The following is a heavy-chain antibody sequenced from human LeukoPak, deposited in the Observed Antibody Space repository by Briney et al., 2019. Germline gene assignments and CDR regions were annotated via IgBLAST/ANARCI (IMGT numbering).Heavy chain of an antibody. CDR1: GYTFTNYA. V-gene: IGHV1-3*01. D-gene: IGHD3-3*01. J-gene: IGHJ4*02. Sequence: ASVKVSCKASGYTFTNYAVNWLRQAPGQRLEWMGWINAGNGDTKFPQNYQARVTITRDASASTAYMELSSLTSEDTAVYFCARGLWSAHRREYYFDSWGQGTLVTVSS. CDR2: INAGNGDT. CDR3: ARGLWSAHRREYYFDS.